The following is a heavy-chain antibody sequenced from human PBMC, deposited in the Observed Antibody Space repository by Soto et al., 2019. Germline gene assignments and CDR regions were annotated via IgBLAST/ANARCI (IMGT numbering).Heavy chain of an antibody. D-gene: IGHD2-15*01. Sequence: ASVKVSCKASGYTFTSYGISWVRQAPGQGLEWMGWISAYNGNTNYAQKLQGRFTISRDNAKNSLYLQMSSLRVEDTAVYFCASCEKAVPATHWGQGILVTVSS. CDR3: ASCEKAVPATH. CDR1: GYTFTSYG. CDR2: ISAYNGNT. V-gene: IGHV1-18*01. J-gene: IGHJ4*02.